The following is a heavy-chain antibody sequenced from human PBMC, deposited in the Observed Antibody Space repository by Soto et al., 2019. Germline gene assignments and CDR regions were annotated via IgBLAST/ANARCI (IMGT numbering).Heavy chain of an antibody. CDR2: IDPSDSFT. CDR3: ARHRGTVTLAFDF. Sequence: PGESLKISCKVSGYNFPSYWISWLRKMPGKGLEYMGKIDPSDSFTTYSPSFQGHVTISSDKSINTAYLQWNTLKASDTAMYYCARHRGTVTLAFDFWGQGTMVTVSS. CDR1: GYNFPSYW. J-gene: IGHJ4*03. D-gene: IGHD4-17*01. V-gene: IGHV5-10-1*01.